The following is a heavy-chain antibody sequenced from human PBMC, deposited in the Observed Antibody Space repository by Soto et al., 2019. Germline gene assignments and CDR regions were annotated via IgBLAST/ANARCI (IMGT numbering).Heavy chain of an antibody. D-gene: IGHD7-27*01. J-gene: IGHJ5*02. CDR3: AREGVQLGILRSWFDP. CDR2: INPNSGGT. V-gene: IGHV1-2*04. Sequence: ASVKVSCKASGYTFTGYYMHWVRQAPGQGLEWMGWINPNSGGTNYAQKFQGWVTMTRDTSISTAYMELSRLRSDDTAVYYCAREGVQLGILRSWFDPWGQGTLVTVSS. CDR1: GYTFTGYY.